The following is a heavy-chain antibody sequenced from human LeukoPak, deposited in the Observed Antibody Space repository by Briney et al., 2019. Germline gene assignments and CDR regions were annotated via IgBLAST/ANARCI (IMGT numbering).Heavy chain of an antibody. CDR3: AREITDAFDI. V-gene: IGHV6-1*01. D-gene: IGHD1-14*01. Sequence: SQTLSLTCAISGDSVSSNSAAWNWIRQSPSRGLEWLARTYYRSKWYNVYAVSVKSRITINPDTSKSQLSLQLNSVSPEDTAVYYCAREITDAFDIWGQGTMVIVSS. J-gene: IGHJ3*02. CDR1: GDSVSSNSAA. CDR2: TYYRSKWYN.